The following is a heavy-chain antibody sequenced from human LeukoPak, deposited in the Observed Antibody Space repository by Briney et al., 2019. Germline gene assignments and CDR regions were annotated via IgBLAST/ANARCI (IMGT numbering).Heavy chain of an antibody. Sequence: GGSLRLSCAASGFTFDDYGMSWVRQAPGKGLEWVSAISGSGGSTYYADSVKGRFTISRDNSKNTLYLQMNSLRAEDTAVYYCAKDRGSIRRFLEWLYGPPIVYWGQGTLVTVSS. CDR1: GFTFDDYG. D-gene: IGHD3-3*01. CDR2: ISGSGGST. J-gene: IGHJ4*02. CDR3: AKDRGSIRRFLEWLYGPPIVY. V-gene: IGHV3-23*01.